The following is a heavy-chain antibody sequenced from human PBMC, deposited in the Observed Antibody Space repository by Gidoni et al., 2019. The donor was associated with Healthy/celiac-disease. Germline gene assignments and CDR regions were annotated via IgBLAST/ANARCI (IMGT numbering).Heavy chain of an antibody. D-gene: IGHD3-3*01. V-gene: IGHV4-34*01. CDR2: INHSGST. CDR1: GGSFSGYY. J-gene: IGHJ6*02. Sequence: QVQLQQWGAGLLKPSETLSLTCAVYGGSFSGYYWCWFRPPPGKGLEWIGEINHSGSTNYNPSLKSRVTISVDTSKNQFSLKLSSVTAADTAVYYCARGRARTYYDFWSGSSDYYYGMDVWGQGTTVTVSS. CDR3: ARGRARTYYDFWSGSSDYYYGMDV.